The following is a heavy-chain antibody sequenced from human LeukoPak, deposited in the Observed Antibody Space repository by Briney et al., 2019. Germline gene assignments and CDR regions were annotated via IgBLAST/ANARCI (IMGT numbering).Heavy chain of an antibody. CDR2: IYPGDSDT. J-gene: IGHJ5*02. CDR1: GYSFTSYW. CDR3: AITGLWFWEFSFDP. D-gene: IGHD3-10*01. V-gene: IGHV5-51*01. Sequence: GESLKISCRGSGYSFTSYWIAWVRQMPGKGLEWMGIIYPGDSDTRYSPSFQGQVTISADKSISTAYLQWNSLKASDTAMYYCAITGLWFWEFSFDPWGQGTLVTVSS.